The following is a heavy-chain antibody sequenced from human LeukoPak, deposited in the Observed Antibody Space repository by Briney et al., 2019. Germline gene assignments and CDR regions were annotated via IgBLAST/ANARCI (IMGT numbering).Heavy chain of an antibody. Sequence: SETLSLTCAVYGGSFSGYYWSWIRQPPGKGLEWIGYIYYSGSTYYNPSLKSRVTISVDTSKNQFSLKLSSVTAADTAVYYCARDVDGDRFDYWGQGTLVTVSS. J-gene: IGHJ4*02. V-gene: IGHV4-30-4*08. CDR1: GGSFSGYY. CDR3: ARDVDGDRFDY. D-gene: IGHD4-17*01. CDR2: IYYSGST.